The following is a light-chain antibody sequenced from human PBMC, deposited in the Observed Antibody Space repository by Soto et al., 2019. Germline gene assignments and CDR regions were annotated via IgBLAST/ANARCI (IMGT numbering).Light chain of an antibody. J-gene: IGKJ4*01. CDR2: AAS. V-gene: IGKV1-9*01. CDR1: QGIDTS. CDR3: QQLNSYPLP. Sequence: ILLTQSPSSLSASVGDRVTITCRASQGIDTSLAWYQQKPGKAPKLLIYAASNLQSGVPSRFSGSGSGTDFTLTISSLQTEDFATYYCQQLNSYPLPFGGVTKVDI.